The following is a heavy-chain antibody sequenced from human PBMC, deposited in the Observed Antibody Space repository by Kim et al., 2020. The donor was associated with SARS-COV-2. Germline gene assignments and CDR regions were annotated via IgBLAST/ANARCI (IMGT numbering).Heavy chain of an antibody. D-gene: IGHD3-10*01. V-gene: IGHV3-23*01. CDR2: ISGSGGST. Sequence: GGSLRLSCAASGFTFSSYAMSWVRQAPGKGLEWVSAISGSGGSTYYADSVKGRFTISRDNSKNTLYLQMNSLRAEDTAVYYCAKMGGDITMVRGVIDYWGQGTLVTVSS. J-gene: IGHJ4*02. CDR1: GFTFSSYA. CDR3: AKMGGDITMVRGVIDY.